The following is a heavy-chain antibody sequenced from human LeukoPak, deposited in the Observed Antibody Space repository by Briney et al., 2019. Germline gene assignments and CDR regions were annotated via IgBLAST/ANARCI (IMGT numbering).Heavy chain of an antibody. D-gene: IGHD3-10*01. CDR2: ISGTGGST. J-gene: IGHJ4*02. CDR3: AKHGESDFDY. Sequence: PGGSLRLSCAASGFTFSTYAMIWVRQAPGNGLEWVSAISGTGGSTYYADSVKGRFTISRDNSKNTLYLQMNSLRAEDTAVYYCAKHGESDFDYWGQGTLVTVSS. CDR1: GFTFSTYA. V-gene: IGHV3-23*01.